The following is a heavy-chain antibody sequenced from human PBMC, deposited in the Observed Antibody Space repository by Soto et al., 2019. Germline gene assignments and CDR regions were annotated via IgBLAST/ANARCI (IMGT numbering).Heavy chain of an antibody. V-gene: IGHV1-69*01. D-gene: IGHD3-3*01. Sequence: QVQLVQSGAEVKKPGSSVKVSCKASGGTFSSYAISWVRQAPGQGLEWMGGIIPIFGTANYAQKFQGRVTITADESTSTAYMELSSLRSEDTAVYYCARGMEWFPPAALGYYYGMDVWGQGTTVTVSS. CDR1: GGTFSSYA. CDR3: ARGMEWFPPAALGYYYGMDV. CDR2: IIPIFGTA. J-gene: IGHJ6*02.